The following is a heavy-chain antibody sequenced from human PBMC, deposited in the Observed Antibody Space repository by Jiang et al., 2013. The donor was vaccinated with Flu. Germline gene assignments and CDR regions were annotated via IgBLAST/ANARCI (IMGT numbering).Heavy chain of an antibody. V-gene: IGHV3-9*01. D-gene: IGHD1-26*01. J-gene: IGHJ4*02. CDR1: GFTFDDYA. CDR3: VKGGGSYSAQTEVDY. Sequence: VQLLESGGGLVQPGGSLRLSCAASGFTFDDYAMHWVRQAPGKGLEWVSFISWNSGNIAYAESVKGRFTISRDNAKKSLYLEMNSLTPEDTAFYYCVKGGGSYSAQTEVDYWGQGTLVSV. CDR2: ISWNSGNI.